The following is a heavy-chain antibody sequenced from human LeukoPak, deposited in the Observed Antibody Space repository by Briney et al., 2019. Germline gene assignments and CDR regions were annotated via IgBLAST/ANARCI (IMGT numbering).Heavy chain of an antibody. CDR3: ARGRGIAAAGTRNKLFDY. CDR1: GGSFSGYY. D-gene: IGHD6-13*01. J-gene: IGHJ4*02. CDR2: INHSGST. V-gene: IGHV4-34*01. Sequence: SETLSLTCAVYGGSFSGYYWSWIRQPPGKGLEWIGEINHSGSTNYNPSLKSRVTISVDTSKNQFSLKLSSVTAADTAVYYCARGRGIAAAGTRNKLFDYRGQGTLVTVSS.